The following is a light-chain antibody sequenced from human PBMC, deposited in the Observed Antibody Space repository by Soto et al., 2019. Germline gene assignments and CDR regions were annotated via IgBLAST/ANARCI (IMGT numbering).Light chain of an antibody. V-gene: IGLV2-18*02. Sequence: QSVLTQPPSVSGSPGQSVTISCTGTSTDFVTYNRVSWYQQPPGTAPKLLIYEVSNRPSGVPDRFSGSKSGNTASLTISGLQAEDEADYYCFSYTSSSTLDVFGTGTKVTVL. CDR2: EVS. J-gene: IGLJ1*01. CDR3: FSYTSSSTLDV. CDR1: STDFVTYNR.